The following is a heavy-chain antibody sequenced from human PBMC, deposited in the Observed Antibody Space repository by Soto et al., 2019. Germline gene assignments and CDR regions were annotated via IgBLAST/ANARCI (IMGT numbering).Heavy chain of an antibody. V-gene: IGHV3-66*01. CDR2: IYSGGST. D-gene: IGHD1-26*01. CDR1: GFTVSSNY. Sequence: GGSLRLSCAASGFTVSSNYMSWVRQAPGKGLEWVSVIYSGGSTYYADSVKGRFTISRDNSKNTLYLQMNSLRAEDTAVYYCARDRYSGTFEYWGQGTLVTVSS. CDR3: ARDRYSGTFEY. J-gene: IGHJ4*02.